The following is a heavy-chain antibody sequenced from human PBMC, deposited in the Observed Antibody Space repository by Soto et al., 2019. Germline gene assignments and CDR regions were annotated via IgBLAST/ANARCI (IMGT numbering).Heavy chain of an antibody. V-gene: IGHV1-2*02. CDR3: ARPRYSSTTSCQAWFDH. Sequence: GSSVKVSCKASGYTFTGYYMHWVRQAPGQGLEWMGWINPNSGGTNYAQKFQGRVTMTRDTSISTAYMELSRLRSDDTAVYYCARPRYSSTTSCQAWFDHWGQGTLGTVS. J-gene: IGHJ5*02. CDR1: GYTFTGYY. D-gene: IGHD2-2*01. CDR2: INPNSGGT.